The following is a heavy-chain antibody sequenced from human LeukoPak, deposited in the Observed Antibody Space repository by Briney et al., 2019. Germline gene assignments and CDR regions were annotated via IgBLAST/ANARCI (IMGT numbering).Heavy chain of an antibody. D-gene: IGHD4-17*01. Sequence: SETLSLTCTVSGGSISSSSYYWSWIRQPPGKGLEWIGYIYYSGSTNYNPSLKSRVTISVDTSKNQFSLKLSSVTAADTAVYYCARDLYGDYGMDVWGQGTTVTVSS. V-gene: IGHV4-61*01. CDR2: IYYSGST. CDR3: ARDLYGDYGMDV. J-gene: IGHJ6*02. CDR1: GGSISSSSYY.